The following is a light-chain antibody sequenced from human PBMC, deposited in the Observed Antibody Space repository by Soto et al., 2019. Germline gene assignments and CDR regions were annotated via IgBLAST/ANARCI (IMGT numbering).Light chain of an antibody. J-gene: IGKJ2*02. Sequence: DIQMTQSPYSLYASVGDRVTITCRASQSISSYLNWYQQKPGKAPKLLIYAASTLQSVVPSSFSGSXXXXXXXXXXXSLHPEXFATYYSPQSYTTPRTFAPATKVDIK. CDR3: PQSYTTPRT. CDR1: QSISSY. CDR2: AAS. V-gene: IGKV1-39*01.